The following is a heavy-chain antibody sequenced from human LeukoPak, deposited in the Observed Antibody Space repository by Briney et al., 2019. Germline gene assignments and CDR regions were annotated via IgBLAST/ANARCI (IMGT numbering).Heavy chain of an antibody. CDR2: IRSSSSYI. D-gene: IGHD7-27*01. CDR3: ARDSRELKLTGDARLVDY. J-gene: IGHJ4*02. CDR1: GFTFSSYS. V-gene: IGHV3-21*01. Sequence: GGSLRLSCAASGFTFSSYSMNCVRQAPGKGLEWVSSIRSSSSYIYYAASVQGRFTISRDNAKNSLYLQMNSLRAEDTAVYYCARDSRELKLTGDARLVDYWGQGTLVTVSS.